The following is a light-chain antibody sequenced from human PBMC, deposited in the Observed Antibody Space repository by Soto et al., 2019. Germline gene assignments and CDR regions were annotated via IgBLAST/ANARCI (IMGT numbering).Light chain of an antibody. V-gene: IGLV2-14*01. CDR1: SSDIGGYNY. CDR3: SSYTSSSILV. CDR2: EVR. Sequence: ALTQPASVSGSPGQSITISCTGTSSDIGGYNYVSWYRQHPGKAPKLMIYEVRNRPSEVSNRFSGSKSGNTASLTISGLQAEDEADYYCSSYTSSSILVFGTGTKVTVL. J-gene: IGLJ1*01.